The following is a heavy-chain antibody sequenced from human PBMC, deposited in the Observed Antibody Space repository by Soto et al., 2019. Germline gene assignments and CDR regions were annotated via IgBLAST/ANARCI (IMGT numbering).Heavy chain of an antibody. Sequence: SETLSLTSAVSGGSISSGGYSWNWIRQPPGKGLEWIGYIYHSGSTYYNPSLKSRVTISVDRSKNQFSLKLSSVTAADTAVYYCASSHAGAHITAAVHWGQGTLVTVSS. CDR3: ASSHAGAHITAAVH. V-gene: IGHV4-30-2*01. J-gene: IGHJ4*02. CDR1: GGSISSGGYS. D-gene: IGHD6-13*01. CDR2: IYHSGST.